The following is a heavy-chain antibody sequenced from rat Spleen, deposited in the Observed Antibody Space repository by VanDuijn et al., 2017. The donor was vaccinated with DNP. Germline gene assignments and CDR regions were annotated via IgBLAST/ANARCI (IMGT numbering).Heavy chain of an antibody. D-gene: IGHD1-2*01. V-gene: IGHV5S13*01. CDR1: GFTFSDYY. CDR3: ARGESNYIYWYFDF. CDR2: IRTGGGNT. Sequence: EVLLVESDGGLVQPGRSLKLSCAASGFTFSDYYMAWVRQAPTKGLEWVASIRTGGGNTYYRDSVKGRFTISRDNAKNTQYLQMDSLRSEDTATYYCARGESNYIYWYFDFWGPGTMVTVSS. J-gene: IGHJ1*01.